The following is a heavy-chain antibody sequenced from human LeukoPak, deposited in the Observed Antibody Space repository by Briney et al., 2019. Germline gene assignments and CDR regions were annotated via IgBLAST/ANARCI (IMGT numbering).Heavy chain of an antibody. V-gene: IGHV3-7*01. CDR1: GFTVSSNY. D-gene: IGHD6-13*01. CDR2: IQQSGDAK. J-gene: IGHJ4*02. CDR3: ATDAVGSSWSEY. Sequence: TGGSLRLSCAASGFTVSSNYMSWVRQAPGKGPEWVANIQQSGDAKYYVDSVKGRFTVSRDNAKNSLYLQMNNLRAGDTAVYYCATDAVGSSWSEYWGPGTLVTVSS.